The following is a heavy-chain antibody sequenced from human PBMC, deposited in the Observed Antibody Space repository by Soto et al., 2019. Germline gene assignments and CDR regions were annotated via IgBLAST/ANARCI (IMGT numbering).Heavy chain of an antibody. V-gene: IGHV4-4*02. CDR2: IYHSGST. J-gene: IGHJ5*02. Sequence: QVQLQESGPGLVKPSGTLSLTCAVSGGSISSSNWWSWVRQPPGKGLEWIGEIYHSGSTNYNPSLKSRVTISVDKSKNQCSLKLSSVTAADTAVYYCASRCSSTSCYVGGYNWFDPWGQGTLVTVSS. CDR3: ASRCSSTSCYVGGYNWFDP. CDR1: GGSISSSNW. D-gene: IGHD2-2*01.